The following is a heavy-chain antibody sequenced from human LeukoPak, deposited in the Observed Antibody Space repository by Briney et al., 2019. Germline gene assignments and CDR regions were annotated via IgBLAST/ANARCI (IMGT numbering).Heavy chain of an antibody. D-gene: IGHD5-24*01. CDR2: IYYSGST. CDR3: ARDDGY. V-gene: IGHV4-59*01. Sequence: PSETLSLTCTVSGGSTSSYYWSWIRQPPGKGLEWIGYIYYSGSTNYNPSLKSRVTISVDTSKNQFSLKLSSVTAADTAVYYCARDDGYWGQGTLVTVSS. J-gene: IGHJ4*02. CDR1: GGSTSSYY.